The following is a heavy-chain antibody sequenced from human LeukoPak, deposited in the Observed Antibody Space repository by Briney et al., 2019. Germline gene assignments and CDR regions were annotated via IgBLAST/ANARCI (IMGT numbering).Heavy chain of an antibody. CDR3: ARALGRPRDY. CDR1: GGSFSGYY. CDR2: INHSGST. J-gene: IGHJ4*02. V-gene: IGHV4-34*01. Sequence: PWETLSLTCAVYGGSFSGYYWSWIRQPPGKGLEWIGEINHSGSTNYNPSLKSRVTISVDTSKNQFSLKLSSVTAADTAVYYCARALGRPRDYWGQGTLVTVSS. D-gene: IGHD7-27*01.